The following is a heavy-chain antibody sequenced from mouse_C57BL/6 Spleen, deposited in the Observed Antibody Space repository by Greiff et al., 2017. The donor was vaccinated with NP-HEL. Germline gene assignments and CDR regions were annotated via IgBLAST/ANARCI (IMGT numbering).Heavy chain of an antibody. CDR2: IDPEDGDT. CDR1: GFNIKDYY. Sequence: VQLQHSGAELVRPGASVKLSCTASGFNIKDYYMHWVKQRPEQGLEWIGRIDPEDGDTEYAPKFQGKATMTADTSSNTAYLQLSSLTSEDTAVYYCTTASTVVATDWYFDVWGTGTTVTVSS. D-gene: IGHD1-1*01. CDR3: TTASTVVATDWYFDV. J-gene: IGHJ1*03. V-gene: IGHV14-1*01.